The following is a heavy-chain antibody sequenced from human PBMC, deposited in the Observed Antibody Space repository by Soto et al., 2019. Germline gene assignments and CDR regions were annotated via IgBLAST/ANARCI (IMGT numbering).Heavy chain of an antibody. CDR1: GFTFSSYS. J-gene: IGHJ6*02. CDR2: ISSSSSYI. V-gene: IGHV3-21*01. D-gene: IGHD1-7*01. Sequence: EVQLVESGGGLVKPGGSLRLSCAASGFTFSSYSMNWVRQAPGKGLEWVSSISSSSSYIYYADSVKGRFTISRDNAKNTRYLKRTCLRADDTAVYYCARDKSPFARTTYYGMDVWGQGTTVTGSS. CDR3: ARDKSPFARTTYYGMDV.